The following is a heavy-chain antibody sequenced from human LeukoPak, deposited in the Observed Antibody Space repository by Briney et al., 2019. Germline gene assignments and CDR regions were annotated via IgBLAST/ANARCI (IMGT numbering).Heavy chain of an antibody. CDR2: IIPIFGTA. CDR3: ARDWGYSSSWYGGLHWFDP. V-gene: IGHV1-69*05. Sequence: SVKVSCKASGGTFSSYAISWVRQAPGQGLEWMGRIIPIFGTANYAQKFQGRVTITTDESTSTAYMELRSLRSDDTAVYYCARDWGYSSSWYGGLHWFDPWGQGTLVTVSS. D-gene: IGHD6-13*01. J-gene: IGHJ5*02. CDR1: GGTFSSYA.